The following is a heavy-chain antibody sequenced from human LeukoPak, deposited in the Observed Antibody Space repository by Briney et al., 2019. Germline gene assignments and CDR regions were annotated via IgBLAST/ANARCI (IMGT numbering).Heavy chain of an antibody. V-gene: IGHV3-21*01. Sequence: GGSLRLSCAASGYTFSDYSVNWVRQVPGKGLEWVSSISSSGTYIYYADSVKGRFTISRDNAKNSLFLQMNSLRAEDTAVYYCARVAFGSSSGVYFDYWGQGTLVTVSS. CDR2: ISSSGTYI. D-gene: IGHD6-6*01. J-gene: IGHJ4*02. CDR1: GYTFSDYS. CDR3: ARVAFGSSSGVYFDY.